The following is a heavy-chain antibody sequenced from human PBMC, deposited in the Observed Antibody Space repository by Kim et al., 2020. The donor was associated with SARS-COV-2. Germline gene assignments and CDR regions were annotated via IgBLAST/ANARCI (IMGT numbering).Heavy chain of an antibody. J-gene: IGHJ4*02. CDR1: GFTFSSYA. V-gene: IGHV3-33*06. Sequence: GGSLRLSCAASGFTFSSYAMHWVRQAPGKGLEWVAVIWYDGSNKYYADSVKGRFTISRDNSKNTLYLQMNSLRAEDTAVYYCAKDRSSFLGGGLDYWGQGTLVTVSS. CDR2: IWYDGSNK. D-gene: IGHD3-16*01. CDR3: AKDRSSFLGGGLDY.